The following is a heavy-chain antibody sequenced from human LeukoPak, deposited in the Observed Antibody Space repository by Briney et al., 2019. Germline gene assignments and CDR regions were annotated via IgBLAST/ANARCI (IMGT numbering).Heavy chain of an antibody. Sequence: GGSLRLSCAASGFTFSSYGMHWVRQAPGKGLEWVAVISYDGSNKYYADSVKGRFTISRDNSKNTLYLQMNSLRAEDTAVYYCARDSTSSMVKYVDPWGQGTLVTVSS. CDR2: ISYDGSNK. CDR3: ARDSTSSMVKYVDP. V-gene: IGHV3-30*03. J-gene: IGHJ5*02. CDR1: GFTFSSYG. D-gene: IGHD5-18*01.